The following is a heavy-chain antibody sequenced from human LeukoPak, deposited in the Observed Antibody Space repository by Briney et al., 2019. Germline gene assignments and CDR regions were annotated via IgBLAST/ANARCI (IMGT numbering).Heavy chain of an antibody. CDR1: GYSFSINW. D-gene: IGHD3-16*01. CDR2: MYPGDSDI. CDR3: GRRIGARYFDS. V-gene: IGHV5-51*01. Sequence: GESLKISCRTSGYSFSINWIGWVRQMPGKGLEWMGTMYPGDSDITYSPSFQGHVTISADKSINTAYLQWSSLKASDAAIYYCGRRIGARYFDSWGQGTLVSVSS. J-gene: IGHJ4*02.